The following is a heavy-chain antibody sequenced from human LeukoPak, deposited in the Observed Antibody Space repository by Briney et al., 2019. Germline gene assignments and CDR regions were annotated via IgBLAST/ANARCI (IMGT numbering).Heavy chain of an antibody. D-gene: IGHD3-3*01. J-gene: IGHJ4*02. CDR3: ARVQLRFLEWLPQAPLFDY. Sequence: ASVKVSCKASGYTFTGYYMHWVRQAPGQGLEWMGWINPNSGGTNYAQKFQGRVTMTRDTSISTAYMELSRLRSDDTAVYYCARVQLRFLEWLPQAPLFDYWGQGTLVTVSS. V-gene: IGHV1-2*02. CDR1: GYTFTGYY. CDR2: INPNSGGT.